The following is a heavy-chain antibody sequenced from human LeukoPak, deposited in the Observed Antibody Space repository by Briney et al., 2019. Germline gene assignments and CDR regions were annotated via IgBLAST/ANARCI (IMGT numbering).Heavy chain of an antibody. D-gene: IGHD3-22*01. CDR1: GGSITSYY. CDR3: ARGRAYYDSTGYYY. J-gene: IGHJ4*02. V-gene: IGHV4-59*01. Sequence: SETLSLTCTVSGGSITSYYWSWIRQPPGKGLEWIGHIYSSGSTSYNPSLKSRVSISVDTSKNQFSLKLSSVTAADTAVYYCARGRAYYDSTGYYYWGQGTLVTVSS. CDR2: IYSSGST.